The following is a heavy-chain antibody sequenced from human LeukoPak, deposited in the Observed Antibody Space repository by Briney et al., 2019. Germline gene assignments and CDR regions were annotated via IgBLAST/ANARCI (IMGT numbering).Heavy chain of an antibody. V-gene: IGHV4-59*08. CDR2: IYYSGST. Sequence: RPSETLSLTCTVSGGSISSYYWSWIRQPPGKGLEWIGYIYYSGSTNYNPSLKSRVTISVDTSKNQFSLKLSSVTAADTAVYYCAGIHLSGDAFDIWGQGTMVTVSS. CDR1: GGSISSYY. D-gene: IGHD3-10*01. CDR3: AGIHLSGDAFDI. J-gene: IGHJ3*02.